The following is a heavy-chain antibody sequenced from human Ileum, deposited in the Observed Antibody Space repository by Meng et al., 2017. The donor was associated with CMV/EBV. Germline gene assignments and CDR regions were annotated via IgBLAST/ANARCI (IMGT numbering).Heavy chain of an antibody. Sequence: EMQLVESGGGLVQPGGSLRLSCAASGFTLSNYWMQWVRQAPGKGLVWVASISFDGSSTNYADSVKGRFTMSRDNAKNTMYLQMNSVRVDDTAMYYCARTNNADYWGQGTLVTASS. CDR1: GFTLSNYW. V-gene: IGHV3-74*01. CDR2: ISFDGSST. D-gene: IGHD1-14*01. CDR3: ARTNNADY. J-gene: IGHJ4*02.